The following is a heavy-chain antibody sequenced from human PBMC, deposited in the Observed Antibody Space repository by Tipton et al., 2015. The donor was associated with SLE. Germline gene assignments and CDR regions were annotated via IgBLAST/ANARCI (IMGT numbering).Heavy chain of an antibody. D-gene: IGHD2/OR15-2a*01. CDR1: GFTFSSYG. CDR3: ARQYLPGSGPSFDS. CDR2: IWYDGSNK. V-gene: IGHV3-33*08. J-gene: IGHJ4*02. Sequence: SLRLSCAASGFTFSSYGMHWVRQAPGKGLEWVAVIWYDGSNKYYADSVKGRFTISRDTPKNTVYLQLSSLRVEDTAVYYCARQYLPGSGPSFDSWGQGTLVTVSS.